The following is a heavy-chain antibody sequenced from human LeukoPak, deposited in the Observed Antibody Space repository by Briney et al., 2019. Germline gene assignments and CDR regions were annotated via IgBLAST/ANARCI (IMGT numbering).Heavy chain of an antibody. J-gene: IGHJ4*02. CDR3: ASLGDYGSGSPTGQTDY. D-gene: IGHD3-10*01. Sequence: ASVKVSCKASGYTFTGYYMHWVRQAPGQGLEWMGWISPNSGGTNYAQKFQGRVTMTRDTSISTAYMELSRLRSDDTAVYYCASLGDYGSGSPTGQTDYWGQGTLVTVSS. V-gene: IGHV1-2*02. CDR2: ISPNSGGT. CDR1: GYTFTGYY.